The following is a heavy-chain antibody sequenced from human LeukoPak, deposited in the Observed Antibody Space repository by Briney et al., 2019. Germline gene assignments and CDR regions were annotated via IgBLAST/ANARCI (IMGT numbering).Heavy chain of an antibody. Sequence: SETLSLTCAVYGGSFSGYYWSWIRQPPGKGLEWIGENNHSGSTNYNPSLKSRVTISVDTSKNQFSLKLSSVTAADTAVYYCARVRSGWYYYYYGMDVWGQGTTVTVSS. CDR3: ARVRSGWYYYYYGMDV. V-gene: IGHV4-34*01. D-gene: IGHD6-19*01. CDR2: NNHSGST. CDR1: GGSFSGYY. J-gene: IGHJ6*02.